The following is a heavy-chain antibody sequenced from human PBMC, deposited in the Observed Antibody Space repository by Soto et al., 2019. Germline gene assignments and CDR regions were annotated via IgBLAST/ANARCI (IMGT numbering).Heavy chain of an antibody. J-gene: IGHJ6*02. V-gene: IGHV3-74*01. CDR3: ARELTIAAADGYPPYYYYGMDV. Sequence: GSLRLSCAASGFTFSSYWMHWVRQAPGKGLVWVSRINSDGSSTSYADSVKGRFTISRDNAKNTLYLQMNSLRAEDTAVYYCARELTIAAADGYPPYYYYGMDVWGQGTTVTVSS. D-gene: IGHD6-13*01. CDR2: INSDGSST. CDR1: GFTFSSYW.